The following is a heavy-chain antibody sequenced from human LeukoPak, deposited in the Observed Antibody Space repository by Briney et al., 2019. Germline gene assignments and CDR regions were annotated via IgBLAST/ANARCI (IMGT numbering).Heavy chain of an antibody. Sequence: LRLSCAASGFTFSSYAMSWVRQAPGKGLEWIGYIYHSGSTYYNPSLKSRVTISVDRSKNQFSLKLSSVTAADTAVYYCAREPVRGFFDYWGQGTLVTVSS. CDR3: AREPVRGFFDY. V-gene: IGHV4-30-2*01. D-gene: IGHD3-10*01. J-gene: IGHJ4*02. CDR2: IYHSGST. CDR1: GFTFSSYA.